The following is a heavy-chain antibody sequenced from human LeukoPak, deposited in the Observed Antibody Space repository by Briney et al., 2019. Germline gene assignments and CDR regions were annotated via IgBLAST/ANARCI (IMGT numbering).Heavy chain of an antibody. CDR2: IKQDGSKK. CDR1: GFTFSSYW. D-gene: IGHD3-10*01. J-gene: IGHJ6*03. V-gene: IGHV3-7*01. Sequence: GGSLRLSCAASGFTFSSYWMSWVRQAPGKGLEWVANIKQDGSKKYYVDSVKGRFTISRDDAKNSLYLQMNSLRAEDTAVYYCARSVYGSGSYFHYYYMDVWGKGTTVTISS. CDR3: ARSVYGSGSYFHYYYMDV.